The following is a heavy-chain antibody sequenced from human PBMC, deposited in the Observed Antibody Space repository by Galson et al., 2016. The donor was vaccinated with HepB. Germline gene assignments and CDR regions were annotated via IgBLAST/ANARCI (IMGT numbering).Heavy chain of an antibody. Sequence: SLRLSCATSGFTFSVSAIHWVRQPSGKGLEWVGLIGNKTSNYETSYAASLKGRFTISRDASKNTLYLQMNSLRAEDTAVYYCASLGSLGSFSRGLYWGQGTLVTVSS. D-gene: IGHD3-10*01. CDR3: ASLGSLGSFSRGLY. CDR1: GFTFSVSA. CDR2: IGNKTSNYET. V-gene: IGHV3-73*01. J-gene: IGHJ4*02.